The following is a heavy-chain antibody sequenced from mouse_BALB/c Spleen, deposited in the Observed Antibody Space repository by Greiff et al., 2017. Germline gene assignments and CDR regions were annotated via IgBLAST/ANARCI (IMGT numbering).Heavy chain of an antibody. D-gene: IGHD1-1*01. J-gene: IGHJ3*01. CDR3: ARWDYYGSSPAWFAY. CDR1: GYAFSSYW. Sequence: QVQLQQSGAELVRPGSSVKISCKASGYAFSSYWMNWVKQRPGQGLEWIGQIYPGDGDTNYNGKFKGKATLTADKSSSTAYMQLSSLTSEDSAVYFCARWDYYGSSPAWFAYWGQGTLVTVSA. V-gene: IGHV1-80*01. CDR2: IYPGDGDT.